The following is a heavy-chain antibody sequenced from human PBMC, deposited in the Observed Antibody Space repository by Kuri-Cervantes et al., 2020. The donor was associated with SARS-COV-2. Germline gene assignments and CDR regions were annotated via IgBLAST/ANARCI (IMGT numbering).Heavy chain of an antibody. D-gene: IGHD2-8*01. Sequence: GGSLRLSCAASGFTVSSNYMSWVRQAPGKGLEWVSVIYSGGSTYYADSVKGRFTISRDNSKNTLYLQMNSLRAEDTAVYYCVTDRLGVHDSWGQGTLVTVSS. J-gene: IGHJ4*02. CDR2: IYSGGST. CDR1: GFTVSSNY. V-gene: IGHV3-53*01. CDR3: VTDRLGVHDS.